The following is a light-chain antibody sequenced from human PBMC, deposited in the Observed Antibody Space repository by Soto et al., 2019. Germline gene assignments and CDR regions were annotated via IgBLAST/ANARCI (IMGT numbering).Light chain of an antibody. Sequence: QSVLTQPPSVSGAPGQRVTISCSNIGARYDVHWYQQLPGTAPKLLIFGNNNRPSGVPDRFSGSKSGASASLAITGLQAEDEADYYCQSYDSSLSGVVFGGGTQLTVL. V-gene: IGLV1-40*01. CDR3: QSYDSSLSGVV. J-gene: IGLJ2*01. CDR2: GNN. CDR1: NIGARYD.